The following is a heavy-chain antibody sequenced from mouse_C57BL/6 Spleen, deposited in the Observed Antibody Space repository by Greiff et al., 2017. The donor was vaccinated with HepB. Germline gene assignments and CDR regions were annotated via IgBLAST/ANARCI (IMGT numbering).Heavy chain of an antibody. J-gene: IGHJ4*01. Sequence: VQLQQSGPELVKPGASVKISCKASGYTFTDYYMNWVKQSHGKSLEWIGDINPNNGGTSYNQKLKGKATLTVDKSSSTAYMELRSLTSEDSAVYYCARDYYGSSSYYAMDYWGQGTSVTVSS. D-gene: IGHD1-1*01. CDR2: INPNNGGT. V-gene: IGHV1-26*01. CDR1: GYTFTDYY. CDR3: ARDYYGSSSYYAMDY.